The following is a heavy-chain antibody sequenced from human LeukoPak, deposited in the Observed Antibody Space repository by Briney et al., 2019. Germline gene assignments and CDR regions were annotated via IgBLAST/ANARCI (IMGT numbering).Heavy chain of an antibody. D-gene: IGHD2-2*01. CDR2: INPNSGGT. J-gene: IGHJ4*02. CDR1: GCTFTGYY. V-gene: IGHV1-2*04. Sequence: GASVKVSCKASGCTFTGYYMHWVRQAPGQGLEWMGWINPNSGGTNYAQKFQGWVTMTRDTSISTAYMELSRLRSDDTAVYYCARGTRSVVVVPAASLDYWGQGTLVTVSS. CDR3: ARGTRSVVVVPAASLDY.